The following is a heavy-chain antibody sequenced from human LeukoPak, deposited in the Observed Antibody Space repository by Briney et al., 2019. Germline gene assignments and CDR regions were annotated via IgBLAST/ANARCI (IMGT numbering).Heavy chain of an antibody. D-gene: IGHD3-22*01. CDR1: GFTFSSYA. Sequence: GGSLRLSCAASGFTFSSYAMSWVRQAPGKGLEWVSAISGSGGSTYYADSVKGRFTISRDNSKNTLYLQMNSLRAEDTAVYYCAKDHYYDSSGYSYPFDYWAREPWSPSPQ. CDR2: ISGSGGST. CDR3: AKDHYYDSSGYSYPFDY. J-gene: IGHJ4*02. V-gene: IGHV3-23*01.